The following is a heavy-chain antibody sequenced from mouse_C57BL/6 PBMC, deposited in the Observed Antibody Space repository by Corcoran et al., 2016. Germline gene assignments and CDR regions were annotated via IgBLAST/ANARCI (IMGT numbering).Heavy chain of an antibody. CDR2: INTYSGVP. CDR1: GYTFTTYG. D-gene: IGHD2-2*01. J-gene: IGHJ3*01. V-gene: IGHV9-3*01. Sequence: QIQLVQSGPELKQPGETVKISCKASGYTFTTYGMSWVKQAPGKGLKWMGWINTYSGVPTYADDFKGRFAFSLETSASTAYLQINNLKNEDTATYFCASGNGYDLAYWGQGTLVTVSA. CDR3: ASGNGYDLAY.